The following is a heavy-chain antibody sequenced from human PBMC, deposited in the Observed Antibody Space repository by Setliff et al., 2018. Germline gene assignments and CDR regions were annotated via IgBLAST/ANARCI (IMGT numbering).Heavy chain of an antibody. CDR2: IYPGDSDT. D-gene: IGHD2-2*01. J-gene: IGHJ3*01. CDR1: GYIFTNNW. CDR3: TRHEDRNKCTSSSCYRENDAFDV. V-gene: IGHV5-51*01. Sequence: GESLKISCKASGYIFTNNWIGWVRQMPGKGLEWMGVIYPGDSDTRYSPSFQGQVTISADKSINTAYLQWSSLKASDTAIYYCTRHEDRNKCTSSSCYRENDAFDVWGQGAMVTVSS.